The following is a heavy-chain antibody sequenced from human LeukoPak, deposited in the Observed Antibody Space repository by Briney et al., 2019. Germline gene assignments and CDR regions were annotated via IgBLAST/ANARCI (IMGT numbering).Heavy chain of an antibody. CDR1: GFAFSSNW. J-gene: IGHJ4*02. D-gene: IGHD7-27*01. CDR3: ATSLGPLTEY. Sequence: RGSLRLSCAASGFAFSSNWMHWVRQTPGKGLVWVSRINSGGGGTSYAASVEGRFTISRDNVKNTLYLQMDSLRAEDTAVYYCATSLGPLTEYWGQGTLVTVSS. CDR2: INSGGGGT. V-gene: IGHV3-74*01.